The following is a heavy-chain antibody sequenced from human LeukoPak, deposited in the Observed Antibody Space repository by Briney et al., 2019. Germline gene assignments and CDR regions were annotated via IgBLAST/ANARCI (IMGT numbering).Heavy chain of an antibody. CDR1: GYTFGSDD. CDR2: INPNNGNL. V-gene: IGHV1-8*03. CDR3: ATKGELPNGKWFDY. D-gene: IGHD1-26*01. Sequence: ASVKVSCKASGYTFGSDDINWVRQATGQGLEWMGWINPNNGNLGYAQKFQGRVTITRNTPISTAYMELSSLTSEDTAVYYCATKGELPNGKWFDYWGQGTLVTVSS. J-gene: IGHJ4*02.